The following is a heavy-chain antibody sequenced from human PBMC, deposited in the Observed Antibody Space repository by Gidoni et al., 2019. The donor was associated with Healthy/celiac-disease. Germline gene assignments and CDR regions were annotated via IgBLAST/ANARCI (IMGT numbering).Heavy chain of an antibody. CDR3: AKDLDIVVVPAAMSDY. V-gene: IGHV3-23*01. Sequence: EVQLLESGGGLVQPGGSLRLSCAASGFTFSSYAMSWVRQAPGKGLEWVSAISGSGGSTYYADSVKGRFTISRDNSKNTLYLQMNSLRAEDTAVYYCAKDLDIVVVPAAMSDYWGQGTLVTVSS. D-gene: IGHD2-2*01. CDR1: GFTFSSYA. J-gene: IGHJ4*02. CDR2: ISGSGGST.